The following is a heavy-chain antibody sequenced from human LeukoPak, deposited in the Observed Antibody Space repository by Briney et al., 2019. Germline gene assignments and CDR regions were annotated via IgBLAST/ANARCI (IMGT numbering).Heavy chain of an antibody. J-gene: IGHJ4*02. CDR1: GFTFSSYP. Sequence: GGSLTLSCAATGFTFSSYPMHWVRQPAWKGLEGVSASSGSGCSTYYADSVKGRFTISRENSKKTLYLQRNSLRAEDTAVYYCSKDEGGFGDTNDPFDYWGQGTLVTVSS. CDR3: SKDEGGFGDTNDPFDY. V-gene: IGHV3-23*01. D-gene: IGHD3-10*01. CDR2: SSGSGCST.